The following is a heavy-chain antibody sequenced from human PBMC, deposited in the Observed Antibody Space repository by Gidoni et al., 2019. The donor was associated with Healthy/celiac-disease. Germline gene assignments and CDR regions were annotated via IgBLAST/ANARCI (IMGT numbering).Heavy chain of an antibody. J-gene: IGHJ4*02. V-gene: IGHV4-61*02. CDR3: AREHSNYYFDY. CDR2: IYTSGST. CDR1: GGSISSGSYY. Sequence: QVQLQESGPGLVKPSQTLSLTCTVSGGSISSGSYYWSWIRQPAGKGLEWIGRIYTSGSTNYNPSLKSRVTISVDTSKNQFSLKLSSVTAADTAVYYCAREHSNYYFDYWGQGTLVTVSS. D-gene: IGHD4-4*01.